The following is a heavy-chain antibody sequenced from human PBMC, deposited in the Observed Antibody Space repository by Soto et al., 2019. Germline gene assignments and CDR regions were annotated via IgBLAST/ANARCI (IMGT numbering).Heavy chain of an antibody. Sequence: PSETLSLTCTVSGGSISSGGYYWSWIRQHPGKGLEGIGYIYYSGSTYYNPSLKSRVTISVDTSKNQFSLKLSSVTAADTAVYYCASGGYSYGSYYFDYWGQGTLVTVSS. CDR2: IYYSGST. CDR1: GGSISSGGYY. D-gene: IGHD5-18*01. CDR3: ASGGYSYGSYYFDY. V-gene: IGHV4-31*03. J-gene: IGHJ4*02.